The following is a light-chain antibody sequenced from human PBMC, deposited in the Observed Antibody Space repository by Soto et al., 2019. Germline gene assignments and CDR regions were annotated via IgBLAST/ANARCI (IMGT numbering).Light chain of an antibody. J-gene: IGLJ1*01. Sequence: QSVLTQPASVSGSPGQSITISCTGTSSDVGGYKYVSWYQQYPGKAPKLMIYEVSYRPSGVSNRFSGSKSGNTASLTISGLQAEDEADYYCSSYTISSRYVFGTGTKVT. CDR2: EVS. CDR3: SSYTISSRYV. V-gene: IGLV2-14*01. CDR1: SSDVGGYKY.